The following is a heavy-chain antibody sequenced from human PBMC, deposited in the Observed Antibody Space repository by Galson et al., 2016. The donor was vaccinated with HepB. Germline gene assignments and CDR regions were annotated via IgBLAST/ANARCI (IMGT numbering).Heavy chain of an antibody. J-gene: IGHJ4*02. Sequence: SLRLSCAASGFTFSSYWMHWVRQAPGKGLVWVSRIHRDGSSTTYADSVKGRFTISRDNAKNTLHLQMNSLRAEDTAVYYCVRALGGGDDYWGQGTLVTVSS. CDR1: GFTFSSYW. D-gene: IGHD2-21*01. CDR2: IHRDGSST. CDR3: VRALGGGDDY. V-gene: IGHV3-74*01.